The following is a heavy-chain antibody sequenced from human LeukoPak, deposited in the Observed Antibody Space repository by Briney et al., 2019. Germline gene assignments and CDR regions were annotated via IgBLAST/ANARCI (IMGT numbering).Heavy chain of an antibody. Sequence: SETLSLTCTVSGGSISSGGYYWSWIRQHPGKGLEWIVYIYTSGSTNYNPSLKSRVAMSVDTSKNQFSLKLSSVTAADTAVYYCARFSYYYDSSGYLQLESFDYWGQGTLVTVSS. V-gene: IGHV4-61*08. CDR1: GGSISSGGYY. CDR2: IYTSGST. D-gene: IGHD3-22*01. J-gene: IGHJ4*02. CDR3: ARFSYYYDSSGYLQLESFDY.